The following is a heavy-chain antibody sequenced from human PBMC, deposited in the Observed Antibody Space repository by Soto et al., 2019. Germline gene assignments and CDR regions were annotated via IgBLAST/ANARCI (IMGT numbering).Heavy chain of an antibody. Sequence: GGSLRLSCAASGFTFNSYAMHWVRQAPGKGLEWVAVISYDGSNKYYADSVKGRFTISRDNSKNTLYLQMNSLRAEDTAVYYCAREGTWIQLWLGQDYGMDVWGQGTTVTVSS. CDR3: AREGTWIQLWLGQDYGMDV. D-gene: IGHD5-18*01. V-gene: IGHV3-30-3*01. J-gene: IGHJ6*02. CDR2: ISYDGSNK. CDR1: GFTFNSYA.